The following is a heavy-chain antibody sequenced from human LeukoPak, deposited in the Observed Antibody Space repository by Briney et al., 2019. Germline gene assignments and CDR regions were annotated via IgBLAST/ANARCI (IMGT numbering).Heavy chain of an antibody. D-gene: IGHD3-10*01. CDR2: ISYDGSNK. J-gene: IGHJ4*02. Sequence: GGSLRLSCAASGFTFSSYAMHWVRQAPGKGLEWVAVISYDGSNKYYADSVKGRSTISRDNSKNTLYLQMNSLRAEDTAVYYCARDGSGSYYKDGRFDYWGQGTLVTVSS. CDR3: ARDGSGSYYKDGRFDY. CDR1: GFTFSSYA. V-gene: IGHV3-30*04.